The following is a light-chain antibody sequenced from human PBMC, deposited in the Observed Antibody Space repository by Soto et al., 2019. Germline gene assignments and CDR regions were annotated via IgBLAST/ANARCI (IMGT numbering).Light chain of an antibody. CDR3: HQRSNWPLT. CDR1: QSVRSY. J-gene: IGKJ4*01. Sequence: EIVLTQSPATLSLSPGERATLSCRASQSVRSYLAWYQQKPGQDPRLLIYDASNRATDIPASFSGSGSGTDFTLTISSLDPEDSAVYYCHQRSNWPLTFGGGTKVEIK. CDR2: DAS. V-gene: IGKV3-11*01.